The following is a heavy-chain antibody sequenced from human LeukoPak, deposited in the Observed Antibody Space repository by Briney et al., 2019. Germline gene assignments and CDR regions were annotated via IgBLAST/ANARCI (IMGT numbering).Heavy chain of an antibody. Sequence: GGSLRLSCAASGFTFSSYGMSWVRQAPGKGLEWVSAISGSGGSTYYADSVKGRFTISRDNSKNTLYLQMNSLRAEDTALYYCARVLKELGLDYDYYYMDVWGKGTTVTVSS. V-gene: IGHV3-23*01. CDR2: ISGSGGST. CDR3: ARVLKELGLDYDYYYMDV. D-gene: IGHD1-26*01. J-gene: IGHJ6*03. CDR1: GFTFSSYG.